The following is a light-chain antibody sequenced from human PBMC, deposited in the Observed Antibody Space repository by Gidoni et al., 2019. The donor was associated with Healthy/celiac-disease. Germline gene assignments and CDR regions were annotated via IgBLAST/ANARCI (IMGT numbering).Light chain of an antibody. CDR2: YDS. CDR3: QVWDSSSDHVV. V-gene: IGLV3-21*04. Sequence: SYVLTLPRSWSVAPGRTARVTRWGTNIGSQSVHWYQQKPGQAPVLVIYYDSDRPSGIPARFSGSNSGNTATLTISRVEAGDEADYYCQVWDSSSDHVVVGGGTKLTVL. CDR1: NIGSQS. J-gene: IGLJ2*01.